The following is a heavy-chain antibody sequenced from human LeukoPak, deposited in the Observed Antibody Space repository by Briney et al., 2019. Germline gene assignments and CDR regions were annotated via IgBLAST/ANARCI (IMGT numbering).Heavy chain of an antibody. CDR3: AGQVRNRTARGYFDY. CDR1: GGSFSGYY. V-gene: IGHV4-34*01. J-gene: IGHJ4*02. D-gene: IGHD1-14*01. CDR2: INHSGST. Sequence: SETLSLTCAVYGGSFSGYYWSWIRQPPGKGLEWIGEINHSGSTNYNPSLKSRVTISVDTSKNQFSLKLSSVTAADTAVYYCAGQVRNRTARGYFDYWGQGTLVTVSS.